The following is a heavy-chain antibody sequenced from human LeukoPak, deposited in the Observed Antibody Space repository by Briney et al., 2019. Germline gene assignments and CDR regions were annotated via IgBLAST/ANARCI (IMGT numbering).Heavy chain of an antibody. Sequence: APVKVSCKVSGYTLTELSMHWVRQAPGKGLEWMGGFDPEDGETIYAQKFQGRVTMTEDTSTDTAYMELSSLRSEDTAVYYCATELVGATTFVAEYFQHWGQGTLVTVSS. V-gene: IGHV1-24*01. D-gene: IGHD1-26*01. CDR3: ATELVGATTFVAEYFQH. J-gene: IGHJ1*01. CDR1: GYTLTELS. CDR2: FDPEDGET.